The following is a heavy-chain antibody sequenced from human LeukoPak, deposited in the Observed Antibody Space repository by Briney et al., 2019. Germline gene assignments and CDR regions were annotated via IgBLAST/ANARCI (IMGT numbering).Heavy chain of an antibody. J-gene: IGHJ4*02. Sequence: GGSLRLSCAASGFTFSSSWMHWLRQAPGKGLVWVSRISSDGSSTSYADSVKGRFTISRDNAKSTLYLQMQSLRAEDTALYFCASHGYYGSGSYCHHWGQGTLVSVSS. CDR2: ISSDGSST. V-gene: IGHV3-74*01. CDR1: GFTFSSSW. D-gene: IGHD3-10*01. CDR3: ASHGYYGSGSYCHH.